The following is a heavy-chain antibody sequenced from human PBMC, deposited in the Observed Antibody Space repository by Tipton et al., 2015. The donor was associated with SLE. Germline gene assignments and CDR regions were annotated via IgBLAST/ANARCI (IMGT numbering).Heavy chain of an antibody. CDR2: IYHSGST. CDR1: GGSISSHY. J-gene: IGHJ3*02. Sequence: TLSLTCTVSGGSISSHYWSWVRQPPGKGLEWIGSIYHSGSTYYNPSLKSRVTISVDTSKNQFSLKLSSVTAADTAVYYCARHDKGRDGYNWHAFDIWGQGTMVTVSS. V-gene: IGHV4-59*08. D-gene: IGHD5-24*01. CDR3: ARHDKGRDGYNWHAFDI.